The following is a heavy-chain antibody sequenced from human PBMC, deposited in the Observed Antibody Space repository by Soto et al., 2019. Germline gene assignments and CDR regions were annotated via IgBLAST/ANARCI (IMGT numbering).Heavy chain of an antibody. J-gene: IGHJ5*02. CDR2: ISAYNGNT. V-gene: IGHV1-18*04. D-gene: IGHD2-15*01. Sequence: ASVKVSCKAAGYTFTSYGISWVRQAPGQGLEWMGWISAYNGNTNYAQKLQGRVTMTTDTSTSTAYMELRSLRSDDTAVYYCALQRGVVVAATHGWFDPWGQGTLVTVSS. CDR1: GYTFTSYG. CDR3: ALQRGVVVAATHGWFDP.